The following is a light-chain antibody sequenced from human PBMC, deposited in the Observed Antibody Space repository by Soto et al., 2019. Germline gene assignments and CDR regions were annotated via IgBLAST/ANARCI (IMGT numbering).Light chain of an antibody. CDR1: NIGSKT. CDR3: QVWDVSTVHYV. J-gene: IGLJ1*01. CDR2: DDS. Sequence: SYELTEPPSMSVAPGQTARITCEGNNIGSKTVHWYQQKAGQAPVLVVYDDSDRPSGIPERFSGSNSGNTATLTISRVEAGDEADYYCQVWDVSTVHYVFGTGTKVTVL. V-gene: IGLV3-21*02.